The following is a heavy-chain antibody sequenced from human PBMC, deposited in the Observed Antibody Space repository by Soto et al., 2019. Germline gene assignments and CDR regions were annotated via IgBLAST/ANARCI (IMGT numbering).Heavy chain of an antibody. CDR1: GGSIRSGGYY. CDR2: IYYSGNT. J-gene: IGHJ4*02. V-gene: IGHV4-31*03. Sequence: SETLSLTCTVSGGSIRSGGYYWSWVRQNPRRGLEWIGNIYYSGNTYYNPSLKSRLTISVDTSKNQFSLNLSSVTAADTAVYYCAGDSVSLTLFDYWGQGILVTVSS. CDR3: AGDSVSLTLFDY. D-gene: IGHD3-10*01.